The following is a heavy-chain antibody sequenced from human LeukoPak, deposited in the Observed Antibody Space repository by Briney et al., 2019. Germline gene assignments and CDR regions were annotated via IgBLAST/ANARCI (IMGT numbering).Heavy chain of an antibody. J-gene: IGHJ3*02. CDR3: ARDPTSSWETAFDI. CDR2: IRSDGGDK. D-gene: IGHD1-26*01. CDR1: GFTFRSYG. Sequence: PGGSLRLSCEASGFTFRSYGMHWVRQAPGKGLEWVAFIRSDGGDKFYADSVKGRFTISRDNSKNTLSLQMTSLRTEDTAVYYCARDPTSSWETAFDIWGQGTMVTVSS. V-gene: IGHV3-30*02.